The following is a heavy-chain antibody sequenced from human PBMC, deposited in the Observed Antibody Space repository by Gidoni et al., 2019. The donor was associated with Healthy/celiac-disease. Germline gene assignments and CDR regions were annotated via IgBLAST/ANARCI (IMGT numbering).Heavy chain of an antibody. D-gene: IGHD6-19*01. CDR3: AKGRDSSGLTIFDY. V-gene: IGHV3-23*01. Sequence: EVQLLASGGGLVQPGGSLRLSCAASGFTFSSYAMSWVRQAPGKGLEWVSAISGSGGSPYYADSGKGRFTISRANSKNTLYLQMNSLRAEHTAVYYCAKGRDSSGLTIFDYWGQGTLVTVS. J-gene: IGHJ4*02. CDR1: GFTFSSYA. CDR2: ISGSGGSP.